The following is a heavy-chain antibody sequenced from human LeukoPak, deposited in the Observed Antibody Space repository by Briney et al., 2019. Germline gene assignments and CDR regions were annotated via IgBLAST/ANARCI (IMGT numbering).Heavy chain of an antibody. CDR3: ARDLDDFWSGYRFDY. D-gene: IGHD3-3*01. V-gene: IGHV1-18*01. CDR2: ISAYNGNT. CDR1: GYTFTSYG. J-gene: IGHJ4*02. Sequence: VASVKVSCKASGYTFTSYGISWVRQAPGQGLEWMGWISAYNGNTNYAQKLQGRVTMTTDTSTSTAYMELRSLRSDDTAVYYCARDLDDFWSGYRFDYWGQGTLVTVSS.